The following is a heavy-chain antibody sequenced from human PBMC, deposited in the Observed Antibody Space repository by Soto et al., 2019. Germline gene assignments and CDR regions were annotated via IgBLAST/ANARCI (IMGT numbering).Heavy chain of an antibody. CDR2: IIPVFRTA. CDR3: XXXXXXQRXXGNYYYAMDV. Sequence: QVQLVQSGAEVKKPGSSVKVSCKASGGTFNTYAISWVRQAPGQGLEWMGGIIPVFRTADYAQKFQGRVTIIADDSTSTACMELSSLTSEDTAVYYXXXXXXXQRXXGNYYYAMDVWGQGTTVIVSS. CDR1: GGTFNTYA. J-gene: IGHJ6*02. V-gene: IGHV1-69*12.